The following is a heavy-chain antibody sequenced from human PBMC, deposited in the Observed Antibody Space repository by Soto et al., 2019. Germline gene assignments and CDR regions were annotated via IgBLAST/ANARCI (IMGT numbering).Heavy chain of an antibody. V-gene: IGHV4-59*01. CDR3: ARAGVAGTGGWFDP. CDR1: GGSISSYY. Sequence: SETLSLTCTVSGGSISSYYCSWIRQPPGKGLEWIGYIYYSGITNYNPSLKSRVTISVDTSKNQFSLKLSSVTAADTAVYYCARAGVAGTGGWFDPWGQGTLVTVSS. CDR2: IYYSGIT. J-gene: IGHJ5*02. D-gene: IGHD6-19*01.